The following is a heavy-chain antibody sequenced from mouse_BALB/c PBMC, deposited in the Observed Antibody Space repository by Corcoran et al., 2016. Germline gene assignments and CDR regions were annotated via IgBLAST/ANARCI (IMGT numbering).Heavy chain of an antibody. Sequence: EVQLQQSGPELVKPGASVKMSCKASGYTFTDYYMKWVKQSHGKSREWIGDINPNNGVTSSNQKFKGKATLTVDKSSSTSYMQLNSLTSEDSAVYYCARDGNWYFDFWGAGTTVTVSS. CDR2: INPNNGVT. D-gene: IGHD2-1*01. V-gene: IGHV1-26*01. CDR1: GYTFTDYY. CDR3: ARDGNWYFDF. J-gene: IGHJ1*01.